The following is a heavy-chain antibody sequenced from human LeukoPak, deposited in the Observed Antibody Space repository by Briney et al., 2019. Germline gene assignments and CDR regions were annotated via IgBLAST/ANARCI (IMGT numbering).Heavy chain of an antibody. V-gene: IGHV4-34*01. CDR1: GGSFSGYY. D-gene: IGHD3-22*01. CDR2: INHSGST. CDR3: ARHPPSYYYDSSGYYGNGAFDI. Sequence: PSETLSLTCAVYGGSFSGYYWSWIRQPPGKGLEWIGEINHSGSTNYNPSLKSRVTISVDTSKNQFSLKLSSVTAAATAVYYCARHPPSYYYDSSGYYGNGAFDIWGQGTMVTVSS. J-gene: IGHJ3*02.